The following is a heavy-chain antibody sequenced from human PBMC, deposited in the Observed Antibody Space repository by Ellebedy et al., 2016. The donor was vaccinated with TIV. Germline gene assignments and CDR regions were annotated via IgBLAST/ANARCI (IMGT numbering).Heavy chain of an antibody. Sequence: ASVKVSXKASGYTFTGYYMNWVRQAPGETPEWMGWINPNSGGTNYAQNFQGRVTMTRDTSTNTAYMELSRLRSDDTAVYYCATSVTPRSATFDYWGQGTLVTVSS. D-gene: IGHD4-23*01. J-gene: IGHJ4*02. CDR3: ATSVTPRSATFDY. CDR2: INPNSGGT. CDR1: GYTFTGYY. V-gene: IGHV1-2*02.